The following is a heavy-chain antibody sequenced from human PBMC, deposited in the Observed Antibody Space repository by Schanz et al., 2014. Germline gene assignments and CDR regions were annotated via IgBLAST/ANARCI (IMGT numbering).Heavy chain of an antibody. D-gene: IGHD1-1*01. Sequence: QVQLQESGPGLVKPSQTLSLTCTVSGGSIRSGTYYWSWIRQPAGKALEWVGRVFPNGVTNYNPALKTGVPISRGASNNQFSLTLMSRTAADAAVYYCARDTTWRLDLWGRGTLVTVSS. CDR2: VFPNGVT. J-gene: IGHJ2*01. CDR3: ARDTTWRLDL. V-gene: IGHV4-61*02. CDR1: GGSIRSGTYY.